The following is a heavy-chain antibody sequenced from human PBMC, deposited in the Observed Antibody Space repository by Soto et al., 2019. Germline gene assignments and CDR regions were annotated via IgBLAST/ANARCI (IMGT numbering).Heavy chain of an antibody. CDR2: INAGNGNT. CDR3: ARGRSYYYDSSGSPRNWFDP. Sequence: ASVKVSCKASGYTFTSYAMHWVRQAPGQRLEWMGWINAGNGNTKYSQKFQGRVTITRDTSASTAYMELSSLRSEDTAVYYCARGRSYYYDSSGSPRNWFDPWGQGTLVTVS. V-gene: IGHV1-3*01. CDR1: GYTFTSYA. J-gene: IGHJ5*02. D-gene: IGHD3-22*01.